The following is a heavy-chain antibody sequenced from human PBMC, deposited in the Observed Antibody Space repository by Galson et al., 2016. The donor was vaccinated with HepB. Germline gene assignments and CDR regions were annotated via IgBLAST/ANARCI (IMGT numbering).Heavy chain of an antibody. D-gene: IGHD6-6*01. CDR3: VTGQDSVFWVVLDY. CDR1: GGAHSGYD. V-gene: IGHV1-69*06. J-gene: IGHJ4*02. Sequence: SVKVSCKASGGAHSGYDFNWVRQTAGQGLEWMGGIIPIFDTTNYAQKFQGRVTITADTSTDMAYMELISLTSDDSAIYYCVTGQDSVFWVVLDYWGQGTPVIVSS. CDR2: IIPIFDTT.